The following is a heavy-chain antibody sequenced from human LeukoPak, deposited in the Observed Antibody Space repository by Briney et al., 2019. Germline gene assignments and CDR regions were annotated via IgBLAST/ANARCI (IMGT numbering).Heavy chain of an antibody. V-gene: IGHV1-2*02. CDR1: GYTFTGYY. J-gene: IGHJ3*02. CDR3: ASRPGGYCSGGSCYPDAFDI. CDR2: INPNSGGT. Sequence: ASVKVSCKASGYTFTGYYMHWVRQAPGQGLEWMGWINPNSGGTNYAQKFQGRVTMTRDTSISTAYMELSRLRSDDTAVYYCASRPGGYCSGGSCYPDAFDIWGQGTMVTVSS. D-gene: IGHD2-15*01.